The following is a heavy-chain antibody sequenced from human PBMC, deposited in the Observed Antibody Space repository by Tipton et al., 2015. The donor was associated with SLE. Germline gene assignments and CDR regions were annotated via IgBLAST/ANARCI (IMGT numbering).Heavy chain of an antibody. CDR2: IYYSGST. CDR3: ARDYYDSSGYYYYGMDV. D-gene: IGHD3-22*01. J-gene: IGHJ6*02. CDR1: GGSISSHY. V-gene: IGHV4-59*11. Sequence: TLSLTCTVSGGSISSHYWSWSRQPPGKGLEWIGYIYYSGSTNYNPSLKSRVTISVDTSKNQFSLKLSSVTAADTAVYYCARDYYDSSGYYYYGMDVWGQGTTVTVSS.